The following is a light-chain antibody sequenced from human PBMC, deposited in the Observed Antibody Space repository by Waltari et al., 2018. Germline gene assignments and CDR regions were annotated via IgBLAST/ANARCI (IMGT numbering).Light chain of an antibody. CDR1: QRVGRT. Sequence: EIVLTQSPGTLSLSPGDSASLSCRASQRVGRTLVWYQQKPGQAPRLLIYDATNRATGIPDRFSGSGSGTDFSLTISSLEPDDFAVYYCQKYGTLPATFGQGTKVEIK. V-gene: IGKV3-20*01. J-gene: IGKJ1*01. CDR3: QKYGTLPAT. CDR2: DAT.